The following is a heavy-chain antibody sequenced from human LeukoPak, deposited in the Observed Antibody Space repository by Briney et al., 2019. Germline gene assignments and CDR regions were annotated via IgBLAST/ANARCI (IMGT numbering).Heavy chain of an antibody. Sequence: SVKVSCKASGGTFSSYAISWVRQAPGQGLEWMGGIIPIFGTANYAQKFQGRVTITADESTSTAYMELSSLRSEDTAVYYCARDSPGYCSGGSCFDYWGQGTLVTVSS. CDR3: ARDSPGYCSGGSCFDY. J-gene: IGHJ4*02. CDR2: IIPIFGTA. V-gene: IGHV1-69*13. CDR1: GGTFSSYA. D-gene: IGHD2-15*01.